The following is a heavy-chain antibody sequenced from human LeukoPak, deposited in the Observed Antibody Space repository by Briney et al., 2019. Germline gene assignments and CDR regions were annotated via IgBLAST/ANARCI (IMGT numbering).Heavy chain of an antibody. CDR3: ARTNRIAARPKSRRWFDP. Sequence: SETLPLTCAVYGGSFSGYYWSWIRQPPGKGLEWIGEINHSGSTNYNPSLKSRVTISVDTSKNQFSLKLSSVTAADTAVYYCARTNRIAARPKSRRWFDPWGQGTLVTVSS. V-gene: IGHV4-34*01. D-gene: IGHD6-6*01. J-gene: IGHJ5*02. CDR1: GGSFSGYY. CDR2: INHSGST.